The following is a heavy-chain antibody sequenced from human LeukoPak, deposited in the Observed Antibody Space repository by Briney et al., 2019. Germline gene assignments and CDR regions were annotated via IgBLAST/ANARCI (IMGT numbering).Heavy chain of an antibody. D-gene: IGHD1-1*01. CDR3: ARAMEKNFYY. CDR2: SDDGSQR. CDR1: GFTFTNHG. Sequence: GGSLRLSCAASGFTFTNHGFHWVRQAPGKGLEWVAVSDDGSQRNFADSVKGRFTISRDSSKNTLYLQMDSLRADDMAVYYCARAMEKNFYYWGQGALVTVSS. J-gene: IGHJ4*02. V-gene: IGHV3-30*03.